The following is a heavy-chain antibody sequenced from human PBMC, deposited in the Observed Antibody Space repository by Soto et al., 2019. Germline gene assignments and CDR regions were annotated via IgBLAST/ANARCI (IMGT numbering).Heavy chain of an antibody. Sequence: GESLKISCKGSGYSFTSYWIGWVRQMPGKGLEWMGIIYPGDSDTRYSPSFQGQVTISADKSISTAYLQWSSLKASDTAMYYCARAGESIAAAGTHDYWGQGTLVTVSS. CDR2: IYPGDSDT. CDR1: GYSFTSYW. V-gene: IGHV5-51*01. J-gene: IGHJ4*02. CDR3: ARAGESIAAAGTHDY. D-gene: IGHD6-13*01.